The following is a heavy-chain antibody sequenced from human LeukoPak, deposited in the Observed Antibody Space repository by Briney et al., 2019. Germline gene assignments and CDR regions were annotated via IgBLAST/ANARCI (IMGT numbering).Heavy chain of an antibody. D-gene: IGHD5-24*01. Sequence: KASETLSLTCTVSGGSISSSSYYWGRIRQPPGKGLEWIGSIYYSGSTYYNPSLKSRVTISVDTSKNQFSLKLSSVTAADTAVYYCARRARWLQSPIGENDAFDIWGQGTMVTVSS. CDR1: GGSISSSSYY. CDR2: IYYSGST. CDR3: ARRARWLQSPIGENDAFDI. J-gene: IGHJ3*02. V-gene: IGHV4-39*01.